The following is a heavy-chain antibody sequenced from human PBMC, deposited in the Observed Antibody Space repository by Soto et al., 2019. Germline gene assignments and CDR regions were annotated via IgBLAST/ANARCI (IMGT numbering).Heavy chain of an antibody. V-gene: IGHV3-30*18. CDR2: MSYDGSNE. D-gene: IGHD1-26*01. Sequence: QVQLVESGGGVVQPGRSLRLSCAASGFTFSHYAMHWVHQAPGKGLEWVALMSYDGSNEYYADSVKGRFTISRDNSKNTLYLQMNSLRAEDTVVYYCAKDGSHNFDYWGQGTLVTVSS. CDR3: AKDGSHNFDY. CDR1: GFTFSHYA. J-gene: IGHJ4*02.